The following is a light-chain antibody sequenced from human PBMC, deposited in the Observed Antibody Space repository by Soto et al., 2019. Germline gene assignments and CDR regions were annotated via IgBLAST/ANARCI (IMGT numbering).Light chain of an antibody. J-gene: IGLJ2*01. CDR1: TSDVGGYNY. CDR2: EVS. Sequence: QSALTQPASVSGSPGQSITISCTGTTSDVGGYNYVSWYQQHPGKAPKLMIYEVSNRPSGVSNRFSGSKSGNTASLTISGLQAEDEADYYCSSHTSRCTVVVFGGGTKLTVL. CDR3: SSHTSRCTVVV. V-gene: IGLV2-14*01.